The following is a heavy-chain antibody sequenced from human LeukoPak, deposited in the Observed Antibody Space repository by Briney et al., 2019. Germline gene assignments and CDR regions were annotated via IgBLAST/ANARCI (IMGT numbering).Heavy chain of an antibody. Sequence: GGSLRLSCAASGFTFSSYAMHWVRQAPGKGLEYVSAMSSNGGTTDYANSVKGRFTISRDNSKNTLYLQMGSLRAEDMAVYYCATYGDSRRRDWYFDLWGRGTLVTVSS. D-gene: IGHD4-17*01. J-gene: IGHJ2*01. CDR3: ATYGDSRRRDWYFDL. CDR1: GFTFSSYA. V-gene: IGHV3-64*01. CDR2: MSSNGGTT.